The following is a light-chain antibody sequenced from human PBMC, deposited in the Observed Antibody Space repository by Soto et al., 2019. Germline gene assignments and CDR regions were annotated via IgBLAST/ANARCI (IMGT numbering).Light chain of an antibody. CDR2: KVS. V-gene: IGKV2-30*01. CDR1: QSLVSSDGNTY. J-gene: IGKJ1*01. Sequence: DVVMTQSPLSLPVTLGQPASISCRSSQSLVSSDGNTYLNWFQQRPGQSPRRLIYKVSNRDSGVPDRFSGSGSGTDFTLKISRVEAEVVGVYYCMQGTHWPRTFGQGTKVEIK. CDR3: MQGTHWPRT.